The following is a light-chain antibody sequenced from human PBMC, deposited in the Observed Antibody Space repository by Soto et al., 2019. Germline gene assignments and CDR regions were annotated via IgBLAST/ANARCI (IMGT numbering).Light chain of an antibody. J-gene: IGKJ3*01. Sequence: DIQMTQSPSSLSASVGDRVTITCRATQGVSNYLAWYQQKPGKVPKLLIYAASTLQSGVPSRFSGSGSGTDFTLTISSLQPEDVATYYCQRYISAPFTFGPGTNVDIK. CDR2: AAS. CDR1: QGVSNY. V-gene: IGKV1-27*01. CDR3: QRYISAPFT.